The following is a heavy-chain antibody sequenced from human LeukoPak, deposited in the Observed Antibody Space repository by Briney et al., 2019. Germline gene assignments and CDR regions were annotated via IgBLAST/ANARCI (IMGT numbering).Heavy chain of an antibody. CDR1: GFTFSSYA. D-gene: IGHD6-13*01. Sequence: PGGSLRLSCAASGFTFSSYAMSWVRQAPGKGLEWVANIKQDASEKYYVDSVMGRFTISRDNAKNSLYLQMNSLRAEDTAVYYCARGYNTNWYRYYFDYWGQGTLVTVSS. CDR3: ARGYNTNWYRYYFDY. CDR2: IKQDASEK. V-gene: IGHV3-7*04. J-gene: IGHJ4*02.